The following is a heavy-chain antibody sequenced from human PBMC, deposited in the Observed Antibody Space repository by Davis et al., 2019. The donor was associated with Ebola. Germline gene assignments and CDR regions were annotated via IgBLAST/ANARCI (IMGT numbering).Heavy chain of an antibody. Sequence: MPSETLSLTCTVSGGSIISYYWSWIRQTPGKGLEWIGYIFYTGTTNYNPSLMSRVTISVDTSKNQFSLRLTSVTAADTAVYYCARDGDYDSSGYYLVDYWGQGTLVTVSS. CDR1: GGSIISYY. CDR2: IFYTGTT. J-gene: IGHJ4*02. V-gene: IGHV4-59*12. D-gene: IGHD3-22*01. CDR3: ARDGDYDSSGYYLVDY.